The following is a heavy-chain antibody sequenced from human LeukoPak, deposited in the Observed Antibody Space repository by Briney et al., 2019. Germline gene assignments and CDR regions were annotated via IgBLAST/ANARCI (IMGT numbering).Heavy chain of an antibody. J-gene: IGHJ4*02. CDR3: ARDLRRSVVAATLLGY. V-gene: IGHV7-4-1*02. CDR2: INTNTGNP. D-gene: IGHD2-15*01. Sequence: GASVKVSCKASGGTFSSYAISWVRQAPGQGLEWMGWINTNTGNPTYAQGFTGRFVFSLDTSVSTAYLQISSLKAEDTAVYYCARDLRRSVVAATLLGYWGQGTLVTVSS. CDR1: GGTFSSYA.